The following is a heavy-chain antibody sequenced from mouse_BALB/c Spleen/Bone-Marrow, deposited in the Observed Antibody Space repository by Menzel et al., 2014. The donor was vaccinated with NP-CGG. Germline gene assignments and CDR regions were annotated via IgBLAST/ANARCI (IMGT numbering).Heavy chain of an antibody. CDR1: GYTFSNYW. CDR3: ARGWYSMDD. CDR2: ILPGNTNA. Sequence: VQLQQSGAEQMQPGASVKISCKATGYTFSNYWIEWVKQRPGHGLEWIGEILPGNTNANYNEKFKGRATFTADTSSNTAYMQLSSLTSEDSAVYYCARGWYSMDDWGQGPSVTVSS. V-gene: IGHV1-9*01. J-gene: IGHJ4*01.